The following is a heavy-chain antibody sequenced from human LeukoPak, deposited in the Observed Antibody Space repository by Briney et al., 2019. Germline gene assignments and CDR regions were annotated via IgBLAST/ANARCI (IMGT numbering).Heavy chain of an antibody. CDR2: IYYSGST. D-gene: IGHD3-10*01. Sequence: PSETLSLTCTVSGGSISSGGYYWSWIRQHPGKGLEWIGYIYYSGSTNYNPSLKSRVTISVDTSKNQFSLKLSSVTAADTAVYYCARGGEKVLLWFGETAEFAFDIWGQGTMVTVSS. J-gene: IGHJ3*02. V-gene: IGHV4-61*08. CDR1: GGSISSGGYY. CDR3: ARGGEKVLLWFGETAEFAFDI.